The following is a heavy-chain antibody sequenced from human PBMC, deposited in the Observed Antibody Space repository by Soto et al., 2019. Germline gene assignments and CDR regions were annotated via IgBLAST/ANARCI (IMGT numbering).Heavy chain of an antibody. CDR3: ARDRYDFWSGLSYYYYYYGMDV. J-gene: IGHJ6*02. Sequence: PGGSLRLSCAASGFTFSDYYMSWIRQAPGKGLEWVSYISSSSSYTNYADSVKGRFTISRDNAKNSLYLQMNSLRAEDTAVYYCARDRYDFWSGLSYYYYYYGMDVWGQGTTVTVSS. V-gene: IGHV3-11*06. D-gene: IGHD3-3*01. CDR2: ISSSSSYT. CDR1: GFTFSDYY.